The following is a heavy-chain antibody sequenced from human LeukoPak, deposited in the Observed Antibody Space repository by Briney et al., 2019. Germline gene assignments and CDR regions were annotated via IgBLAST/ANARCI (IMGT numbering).Heavy chain of an antibody. CDR2: IKQDGSDK. J-gene: IGHJ4*02. V-gene: IGHV3-7*01. CDR1: GFTFSTYW. D-gene: IGHD2-2*01. Sequence: GGSLRLSCAASGFTFSTYWMSWVRQAPGKGLEWVANIKQDGSDKYYVDSVKGRFTISRDNAKNSLFMQMNSLRAEATAVYYCARVRCSSNSCFPDYWGQGTLATVSS. CDR3: ARVRCSSNSCFPDY.